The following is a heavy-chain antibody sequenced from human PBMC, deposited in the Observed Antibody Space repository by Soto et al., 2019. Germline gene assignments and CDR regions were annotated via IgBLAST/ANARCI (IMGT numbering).Heavy chain of an antibody. CDR2: INPNSGGT. D-gene: IGHD3-3*01. CDR3: ARGLMFWSGYYSYWFDT. J-gene: IGHJ5*02. CDR1: GYTFTGYY. V-gene: IGHV1-2*02. Sequence: ASVKVSCKASGYTFTGYYMHWVRQAPGQGLEWMGWINPNSGGTNYAQKFQGRVTMTRDTSISTAYMELSRLRSDDTAVYYCARGLMFWSGYYSYWFDTWGQGTLVTVSS.